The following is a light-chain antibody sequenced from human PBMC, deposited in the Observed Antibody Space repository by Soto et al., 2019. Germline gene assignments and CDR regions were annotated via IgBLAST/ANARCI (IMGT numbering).Light chain of an antibody. J-gene: IGLJ1*01. CDR1: SSDVGGYNY. CDR2: DVR. Sequence: QSFLTQPASVSGSPGQSITISCTGNSSDVGGYNYVSWYQQHPGRAPKLMIYDVRNRPSGVSNRFSGSKSVNTASLTISGLQAEDEADYYCSSYTTISTYVFGTGTKVTVL. CDR3: SSYTTISTYV. V-gene: IGLV2-14*01.